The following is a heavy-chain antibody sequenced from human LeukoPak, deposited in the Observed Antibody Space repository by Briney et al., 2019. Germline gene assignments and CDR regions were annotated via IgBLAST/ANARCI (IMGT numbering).Heavy chain of an antibody. Sequence: PSETLSLTCAVYGGSFSGYYWSWIRQPPGKGLEWIGEINHSGSTNYNPSLKSRVTISVDTSKNQFSLKLSSVTAADTAVYYCARAISGSYYSSYFDYWGQGTLVTVSS. CDR3: ARAISGSYYSSYFDY. CDR2: INHSGST. J-gene: IGHJ4*02. CDR1: GGSFSGYY. D-gene: IGHD3-10*01. V-gene: IGHV4-34*01.